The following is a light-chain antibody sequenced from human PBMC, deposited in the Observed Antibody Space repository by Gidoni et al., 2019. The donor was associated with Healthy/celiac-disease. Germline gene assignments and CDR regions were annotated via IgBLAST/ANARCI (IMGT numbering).Light chain of an antibody. Sequence: IQMTQSPSSLSPYVGDRVTSTCLASQGIRNDLGWYQQKPGKAPKLLIYAASSSHSGVPSRFSGSGSGTDFTLTISRLQPEDFASYYCLQDYNSPRTFGQGTKLEIK. CDR1: QGIRND. CDR3: LQDYNSPRT. CDR2: AAS. V-gene: IGKV1-6*01. J-gene: IGKJ2*01.